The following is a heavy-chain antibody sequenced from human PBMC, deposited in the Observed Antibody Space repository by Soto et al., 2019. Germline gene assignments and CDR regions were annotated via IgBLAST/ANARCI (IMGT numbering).Heavy chain of an antibody. CDR3: ARDFPLYFYGSSGYYSLFDP. V-gene: IGHV6-1*01. CDR1: GDSVSSNSAA. Sequence: PSQTLSLTCAISGDSVSSNSAAWNWIRQSPSRGLEWLGRTYYRSKWYNDYAVSVKSRITINPDTSKNQFSLQLNSVTPEDTAVYYCARDFPLYFYGSSGYYSLFDPWGQGTLVTVSS. CDR2: TYYRSKWYN. J-gene: IGHJ5*02. D-gene: IGHD3-22*01.